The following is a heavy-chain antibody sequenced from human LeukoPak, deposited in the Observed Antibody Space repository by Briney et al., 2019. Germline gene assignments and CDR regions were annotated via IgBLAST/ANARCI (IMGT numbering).Heavy chain of an antibody. CDR3: VVDLSGSADY. V-gene: IGHV3-74*01. CDR1: GFSFSNYW. Sequence: GESLRLSCAASGFSFSNYWFHWVRQAPGEGLVWVSRTNEHGTIINYADSVKGRFTISRDNVKNTLYLQMNSLRTEDSALYYCVVDLSGSADYWGQGTLVTVSS. CDR2: TNEHGTII. J-gene: IGHJ4*02. D-gene: IGHD3-10*01.